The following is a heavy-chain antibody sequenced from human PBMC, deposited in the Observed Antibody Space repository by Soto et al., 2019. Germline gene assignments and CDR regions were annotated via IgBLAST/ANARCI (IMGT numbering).Heavy chain of an antibody. D-gene: IGHD1-26*01. V-gene: IGHV1-2*02. J-gene: IGHJ4*02. CDR1: GYTFTGHY. Sequence: ASVKVSCKTSGYTFTGHYIHWVRQAPEQGPEWMGEIGPESGATRYAQKFRDRVTMTRDTSITTVYMELNNLSPDDTAVYYCGRGRSGQIVVFYWGQGTPVTVSS. CDR2: IGPESGAT. CDR3: GRGRSGQIVVFY.